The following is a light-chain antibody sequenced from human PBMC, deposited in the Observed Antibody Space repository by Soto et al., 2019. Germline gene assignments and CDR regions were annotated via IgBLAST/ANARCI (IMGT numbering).Light chain of an antibody. CDR2: AAS. V-gene: IGKV1-27*01. Sequence: DIQMTQSQTSLSASVGDRVTITCRASQGIRNYVAWYQQIPGKAPNLLIYAASPLQSGVPSRFSGSGSGTDFTLTINGLQPEEVATYSGQKYSSVPVFGPGTKVEIK. CDR3: QKYSSVPV. CDR1: QGIRNY. J-gene: IGKJ3*01.